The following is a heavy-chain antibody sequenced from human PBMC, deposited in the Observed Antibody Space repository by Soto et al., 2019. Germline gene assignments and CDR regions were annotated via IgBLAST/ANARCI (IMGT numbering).Heavy chain of an antibody. CDR1: GFTFSNYA. CDR3: GKDPNGDYIGAFHI. V-gene: IGHV3-23*01. J-gene: IGHJ3*02. D-gene: IGHD4-17*01. CDR2: IGSSGGTT. Sequence: HPGGSLRLSCAASGFTFSNYAMSWVRQAPGKGLEWVSGIGSSGGTTHLADSVKGRFTISRDNSKNTLYLQMNSLRVEDTAVYYCGKDPNGDYIGAFHIWGQGTMVTVSS.